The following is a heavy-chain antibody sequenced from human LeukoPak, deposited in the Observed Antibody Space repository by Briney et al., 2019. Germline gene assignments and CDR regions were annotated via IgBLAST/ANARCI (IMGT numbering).Heavy chain of an antibody. CDR3: AKDSSGYLDFDY. J-gene: IGHJ4*02. D-gene: IGHD3-22*01. V-gene: IGHV3-9*01. CDR1: GFTFSSYA. CDR2: ISWNSGSI. Sequence: GGSLRLSCAASGFTFSSYAMHWVRQAPGKGLEWVSGISWNSGSIGYADSVKGRFTISRDNAKNSLYLQMNSLRAEDTALYYCAKDSSGYLDFDYWGQGTLVTVSS.